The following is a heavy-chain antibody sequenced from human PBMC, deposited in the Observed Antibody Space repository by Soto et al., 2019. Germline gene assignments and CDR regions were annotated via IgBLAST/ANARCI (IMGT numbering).Heavy chain of an antibody. CDR1: GFTLSSQA. CDR2: IDHSGNIQ. Sequence: PGGSLRLSCAASGFTLSSQAMTWARQAPGKGLEWVSSIDHSGNIQHYAGSVKGRFTISKDKSKDTLYLQMNNRRAEDTALYYCVSGVSAHFDTWGQGTLVTVSS. CDR3: VSGVSAHFDT. J-gene: IGHJ4*02. D-gene: IGHD2-8*01. V-gene: IGHV3-23*05.